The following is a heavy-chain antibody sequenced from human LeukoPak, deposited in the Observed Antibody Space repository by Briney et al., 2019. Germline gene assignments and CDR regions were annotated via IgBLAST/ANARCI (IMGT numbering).Heavy chain of an antibody. J-gene: IGHJ4*02. V-gene: IGHV3-64*01. CDR1: GFAFSSYA. Sequence: PGGSLRLSCAASGFAFSSYAMHWVRQAPGKGLEYVSAISSNGGSTYYANSVKGRFTISRDNSKNTLYLQMGGLRAEDMAVYYCARDRCSGGSCQYYFDYWGQGTLVTVSS. D-gene: IGHD2-15*01. CDR3: ARDRCSGGSCQYYFDY. CDR2: ISSNGGST.